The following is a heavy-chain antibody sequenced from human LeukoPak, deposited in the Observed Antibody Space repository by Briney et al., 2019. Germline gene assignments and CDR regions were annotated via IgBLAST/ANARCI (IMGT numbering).Heavy chain of an antibody. CDR2: ISSSGSTI. D-gene: IGHD6-25*01. CDR3: ARSVMTAAGAIDY. V-gene: IGHV3-48*03. J-gene: IGHJ4*02. Sequence: GGSLRLSCAASGFTFSSYEMNWVRQAPGKGLEWVSYISSSGSTIYYADSVKGRFTISRDNAKNSLYLQMNSLRAEDTAVYYCARSVMTAAGAIDYWGQGTLVTVSS. CDR1: GFTFSSYE.